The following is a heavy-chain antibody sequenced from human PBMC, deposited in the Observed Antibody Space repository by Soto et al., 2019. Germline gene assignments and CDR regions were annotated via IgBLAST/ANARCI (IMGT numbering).Heavy chain of an antibody. D-gene: IGHD2-2*01. V-gene: IGHV1-69*13. Sequence: SVKVSCKASGGTFSSYAISWVRQAPGQGLEWMGGIIPIFGTANYAQKIQGRVTITADESTSTAYMDLSSLRSEDTAVYYCARAILPLYCISTSCYPGVSFDPWGQGILVTVSS. CDR1: GGTFSSYA. CDR3: ARAILPLYCISTSCYPGVSFDP. CDR2: IIPIFGTA. J-gene: IGHJ5*02.